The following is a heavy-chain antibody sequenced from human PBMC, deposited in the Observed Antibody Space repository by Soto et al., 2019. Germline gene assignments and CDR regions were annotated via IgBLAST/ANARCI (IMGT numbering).Heavy chain of an antibody. J-gene: IGHJ5*02. D-gene: IGHD3-16*02. CDR3: ARDYVWETYRCFDP. CDR1: GGSISNYY. Sequence: SETLSLTCTVSGGSISNYYWSWIRQSPGKGLEWIGLVYYSGSINYSPSLKNRVTISVDKSKNQFFLNLKSLTAADTAVYYCARDYVWETYRCFDPWGQGIVVTAPQ. V-gene: IGHV4-59*01. CDR2: VYYSGSI.